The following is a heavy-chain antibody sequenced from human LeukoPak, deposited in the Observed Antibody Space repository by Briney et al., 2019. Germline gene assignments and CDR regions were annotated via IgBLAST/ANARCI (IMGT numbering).Heavy chain of an antibody. Sequence: SETLSLTCAVYGGSFSGYYWSWIRQPPGKGLEWIGEINHSGSTNYNPSLKSRVTISVDTSKNQFSLKLSSVTAADTAVYYCASTEWGGYYYYYMDVSGKGTTVTVSS. CDR1: GGSFSGYY. J-gene: IGHJ6*03. V-gene: IGHV4-34*01. D-gene: IGHD3-16*01. CDR2: INHSGST. CDR3: ASTEWGGYYYYYMDV.